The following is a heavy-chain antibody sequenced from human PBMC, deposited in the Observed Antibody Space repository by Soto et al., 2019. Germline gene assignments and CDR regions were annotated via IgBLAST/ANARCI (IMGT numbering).Heavy chain of an antibody. CDR3: ARFEMPRINGFDY. J-gene: IGHJ4*02. CDR2: IYYSGST. Sequence: QVQLQESGPGLVKPSQTLSLTCTVSGGSISSGGYYWSWIRQHPGKGLEWIGYIYYSGSTYYNPSLMSRVTISVDTSKNQFSLKLSSVTAAGTAVYYCARFEMPRINGFDYWGQGTLVTVSS. CDR1: GGSISSGGYY. D-gene: IGHD3-10*01. V-gene: IGHV4-31*03.